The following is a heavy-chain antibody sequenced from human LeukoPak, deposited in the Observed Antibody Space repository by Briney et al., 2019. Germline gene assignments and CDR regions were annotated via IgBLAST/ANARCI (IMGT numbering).Heavy chain of an antibody. CDR1: GFTFSSYW. CDR3: ARVGSYGSPSDY. CDR2: INSDGSST. D-gene: IGHD3-16*01. J-gene: IGHJ4*02. V-gene: IGHV3-74*01. Sequence: GGSLRLSCAASGFTFSSYWIHWVRQAPGKGLVWVSRINSDGSSTSYADSVKGRFTISRDNAKNTLYLQMNSLRAEDTAVYYCARVGSYGSPSDYWGQGTLVTVSS.